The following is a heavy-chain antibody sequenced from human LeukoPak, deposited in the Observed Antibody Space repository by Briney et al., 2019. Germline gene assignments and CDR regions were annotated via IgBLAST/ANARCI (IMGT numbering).Heavy chain of an antibody. CDR3: ARANFLNYYDSSGYYYFDY. CDR2: IYHSGST. J-gene: IGHJ4*02. V-gene: IGHV4-30-2*01. CDR1: GGSISSGGYS. Sequence: SQTLSLTCAVSGGSISSGGYSWSWIRQPPGKGLEWIGYIYHSGSTYYNPSLKSRVTISVDRSKNQFSLKLSSVTAADTAVYYCARANFLNYYDSSGYYYFDYWGQGTLVTVSS. D-gene: IGHD3-22*01.